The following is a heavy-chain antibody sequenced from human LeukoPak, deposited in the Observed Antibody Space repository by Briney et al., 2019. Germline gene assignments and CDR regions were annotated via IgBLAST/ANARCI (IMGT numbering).Heavy chain of an antibody. J-gene: IGHJ4*02. CDR3: ARYDRERGFDY. CDR1: GYTFTSYY. CDR2: INPSGGST. D-gene: IGHD3-22*01. V-gene: IGHV1-46*03. Sequence: ASVKVSCKASGYTFTSYYMHWVRQAPGQGLEWMGIINPSGGSTSYARKFQGRVTMTRDTSTSTVYMELSSLRSEDTAVYYCARYDRERGFDYWGQGTLVTVSS.